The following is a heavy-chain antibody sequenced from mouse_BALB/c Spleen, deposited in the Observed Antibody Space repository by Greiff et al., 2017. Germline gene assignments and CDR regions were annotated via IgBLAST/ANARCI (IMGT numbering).Heavy chain of an antibody. V-gene: IGHV5-9-3*01. CDR1: GFTFSSYA. Sequence: EVQRVESGGGLVKPGGSLKLSCAASGFTFSSYAMSWVRQTPEKRLEWVATISSGGSYTYYQDSVKGRFTISRDNAKNTLYLQMSSLRSEDTAMYYCARHAGVFDYWGQGTTLTVST. CDR2: ISSGGSYT. J-gene: IGHJ2*01. CDR3: ARHAGVFDY.